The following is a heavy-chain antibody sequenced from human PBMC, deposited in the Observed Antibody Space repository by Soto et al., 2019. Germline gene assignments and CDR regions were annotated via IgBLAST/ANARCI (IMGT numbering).Heavy chain of an antibody. J-gene: IGHJ6*02. D-gene: IGHD3-9*01. CDR3: AKDSEYYDILTGDSSYYYYGMDV. CDR1: GVTFSSYG. CDR2: ISYDGSNK. Sequence: GGSLRLSCAAPGVTFSSYGMHWVRQAPGKGLEWVAVISYDGSNKYYADSVKGRFTIPRDNSKNTLYLQMNSLRAEDTAVYYCAKDSEYYDILTGDSSYYYYGMDVWRQGTTVTVSS. V-gene: IGHV3-30*18.